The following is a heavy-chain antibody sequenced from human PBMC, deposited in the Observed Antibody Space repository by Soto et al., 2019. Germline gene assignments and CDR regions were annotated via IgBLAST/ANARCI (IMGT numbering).Heavy chain of an antibody. CDR3: AKAASGWFPYNWFDP. D-gene: IGHD6-19*01. CDR1: GFSFSSYA. V-gene: IGHV3-23*01. Sequence: GGSLRLSCAASGFSFSSYAMSWVRQAPGKGLEWVSAISGSGGSTYYADSVKGRFTISRDNAKNTLYLQMNSLRAEDTAVYYCAKAASGWFPYNWFDPWGQGTLVTVSS. J-gene: IGHJ5*02. CDR2: ISGSGGST.